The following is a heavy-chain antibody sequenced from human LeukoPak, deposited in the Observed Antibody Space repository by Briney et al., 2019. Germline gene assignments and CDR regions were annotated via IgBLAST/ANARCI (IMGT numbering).Heavy chain of an antibody. CDR2: ISYDGSNK. Sequence: AGSLRLSCAASGCTFSSYGMHWVRQAPGKGLEWVAVISYDGSNKYYADSVNGRFTISRDNSKNTLSLQMNSLRAEDTAVYYCAKSPSGRSRISRFDYWGQGILVTVSS. D-gene: IGHD1-26*01. V-gene: IGHV3-30*18. J-gene: IGHJ4*02. CDR3: AKSPSGRSRISRFDY. CDR1: GCTFSSYG.